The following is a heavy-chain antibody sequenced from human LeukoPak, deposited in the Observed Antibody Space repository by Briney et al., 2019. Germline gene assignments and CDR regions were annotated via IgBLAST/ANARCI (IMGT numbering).Heavy chain of an antibody. CDR2: ISGSGGST. D-gene: IGHD6-13*01. V-gene: IGHV3-23*01. J-gene: IGHJ5*02. CDR3: ASTIAAAGTTWFDP. Sequence: GGSLRLSCAASGFTFSSYAMSWVRQAPGKGLEWVSAISGSGGSTCYADSVKGRFTISRDNSKNTLYLQMNSLRAEDTAVYYCASTIAAAGTTWFDPWGQGTLVTVSS. CDR1: GFTFSSYA.